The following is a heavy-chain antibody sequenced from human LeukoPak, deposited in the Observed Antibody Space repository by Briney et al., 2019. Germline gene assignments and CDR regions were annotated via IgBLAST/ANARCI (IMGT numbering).Heavy chain of an antibody. CDR3: ARDNVVVTATTTFDY. CDR1: GYTFTSYG. Sequence: ASVKVSCKASGYTFTSYGISWVRQAPGQGLEWMGWISAYNGNTNYAQKLQGRVTMTTDTSTSTAYMELRSLRSDDTAVYYCARDNVVVTATTTFDYWGQGTLVTVSS. J-gene: IGHJ4*02. D-gene: IGHD2-21*02. CDR2: ISAYNGNT. V-gene: IGHV1-18*04.